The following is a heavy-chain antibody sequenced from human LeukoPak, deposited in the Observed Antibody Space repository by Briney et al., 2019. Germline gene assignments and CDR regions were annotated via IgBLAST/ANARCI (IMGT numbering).Heavy chain of an antibody. CDR3: ARARITGTTLRFDY. D-gene: IGHD1-7*01. Sequence: ASVKVSCKASGYTFTSYDINWVRQATGQGLEWMGWMNPNSGNTGYAQKFQGRVTMTRNTSISTAHMELSSLRSEDTAVYYCARARITGTTLRFDYWGQGTLVTVSS. J-gene: IGHJ4*02. CDR2: MNPNSGNT. CDR1: GYTFTSYD. V-gene: IGHV1-8*01.